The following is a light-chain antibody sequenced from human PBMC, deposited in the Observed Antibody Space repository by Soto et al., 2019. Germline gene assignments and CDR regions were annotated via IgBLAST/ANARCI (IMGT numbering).Light chain of an antibody. CDR2: KAS. J-gene: IGKJ1*01. CDR3: QHYNSYSEA. CDR1: QGISRY. Sequence: AIRMTPSPSSFSASTGDRVTISCRASQGISRYLAWYQQKPGKAPKLLIYKASTLKSGVPSRFSGSGSGTEFTLTISSLQPDDFATYYCQHYNSYSEAFGQGTKVDIK. V-gene: IGKV1-8*01.